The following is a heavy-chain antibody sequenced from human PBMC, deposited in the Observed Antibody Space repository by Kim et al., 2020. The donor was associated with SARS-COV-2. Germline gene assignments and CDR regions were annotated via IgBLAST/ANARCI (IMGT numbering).Heavy chain of an antibody. CDR2: IYYSGST. V-gene: IGHV4-39*01. D-gene: IGHD1-1*01. Sequence: SETLSLTCTVSGGSISSSSYYWGWIRQPPGKGLEWIGSIYYSGSTYYNPSLKSRVTISVDTSKNQFSLKLSSVTAADTAVYYCAGGALETFDYWGQGTLVTVSS. CDR1: GGSISSSSYY. J-gene: IGHJ4*02. CDR3: AGGALETFDY.